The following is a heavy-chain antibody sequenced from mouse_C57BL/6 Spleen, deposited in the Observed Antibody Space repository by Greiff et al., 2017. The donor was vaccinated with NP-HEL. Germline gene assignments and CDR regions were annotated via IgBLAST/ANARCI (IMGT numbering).Heavy chain of an antibody. Sequence: VQLQQSGPELVKPGASVKISCKASGYAFSSSWMNWVKQRPGTGLEWIGRIYPGDGDTNYNGKFKGKAILTADKSSSTAYMELRSLTSEDSAVYYCTEEVPLRPQLGFAYWGQGTLVTVSA. CDR2: IYPGDGDT. CDR1: GYAFSSSW. V-gene: IGHV1-82*01. J-gene: IGHJ3*01. CDR3: TEEVPLRPQLGFAY. D-gene: IGHD1-2*01.